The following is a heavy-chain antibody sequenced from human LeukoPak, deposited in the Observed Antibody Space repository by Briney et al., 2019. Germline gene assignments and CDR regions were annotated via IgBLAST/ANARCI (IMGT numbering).Heavy chain of an antibody. Sequence: SETLSLTCTVSGGSISSYYWSWIRQPAGKGLEWTGRIYTSGSTNYNPSLKSRVTMSVDTSKNQFSLKLSSVTAADTAVYYCARDSSGYSYDPWFDPWGQGTLVTVSS. CDR2: IYTSGST. D-gene: IGHD5-18*01. CDR1: GGSISSYY. J-gene: IGHJ5*02. V-gene: IGHV4-4*07. CDR3: ARDSSGYSYDPWFDP.